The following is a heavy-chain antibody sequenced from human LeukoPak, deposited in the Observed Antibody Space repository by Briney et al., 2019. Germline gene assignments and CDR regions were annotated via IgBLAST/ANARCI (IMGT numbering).Heavy chain of an antibody. Sequence: PSETLSLTCTVSGGSISNYYWGWIRQAPGKGLEWIGSIYYSGNTYYNPSLKSRVTISVDTSKNQFSLKLSSVTAADTAVHYCARATYYYGSGSYCFDYWGQGTLVTVSS. J-gene: IGHJ4*02. CDR3: ARATYYYGSGSYCFDY. V-gene: IGHV4-59*08. CDR1: GGSISNYY. D-gene: IGHD3-10*01. CDR2: IYYSGNT.